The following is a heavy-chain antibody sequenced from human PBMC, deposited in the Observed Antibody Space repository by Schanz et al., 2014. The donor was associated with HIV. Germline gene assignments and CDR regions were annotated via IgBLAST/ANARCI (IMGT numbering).Heavy chain of an antibody. D-gene: IGHD2-15*01. Sequence: QVQLVQSGGGVARPGRSLRLSCAASGFTFSSFGMHWVRQTPGKGLEWVAAIWYDGSIEYYTDSVKGRFTLSRDNSKKTVYLQMNSLRGEDSGVYYCARDRVETVVSYYYYYGMDVWGQGTTVIVSS. J-gene: IGHJ6*02. V-gene: IGHV3-33*01. CDR2: IWYDGSIE. CDR1: GFTFSSFG. CDR3: ARDRVETVVSYYYYYGMDV.